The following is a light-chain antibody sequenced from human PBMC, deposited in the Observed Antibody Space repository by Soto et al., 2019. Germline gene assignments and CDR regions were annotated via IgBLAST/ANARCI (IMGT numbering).Light chain of an antibody. CDR3: HQYGSSPSYS. Sequence: EIVLTQSPGTLSLSPGERATLSCRASQSVSSSSYLAWYQQKPGQAPRLLIYGASSRATGIPTRFSGSGSGTDFTLNISRLEPELFAVYYCHQYGSSPSYSFGQGTKLEIK. CDR1: QSVSSSSY. J-gene: IGKJ2*01. V-gene: IGKV3-20*01. CDR2: GAS.